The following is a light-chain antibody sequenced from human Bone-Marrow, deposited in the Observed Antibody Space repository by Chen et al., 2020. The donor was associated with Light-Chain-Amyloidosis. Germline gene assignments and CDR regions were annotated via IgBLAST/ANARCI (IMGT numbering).Light chain of an antibody. CDR1: SSDVGGDNH. V-gene: IGLV2-14*01. CDR3: SSYTITDTLV. J-gene: IGLJ1*01. Sequence: QSALTQPASVSGPPGQSITIYGTGTSSDVGGDNHGSWYQQHPDKATKITIYAVTNRPSWVPDRCSGSKTNNTASLTVSGHQTEDEADYFSSSYTITDTLVFGGGTRVTVL. CDR2: AVT.